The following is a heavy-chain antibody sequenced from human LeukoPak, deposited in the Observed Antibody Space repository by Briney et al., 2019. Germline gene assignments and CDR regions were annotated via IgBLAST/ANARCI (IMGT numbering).Heavy chain of an antibody. J-gene: IGHJ5*02. CDR3: ARDGPPYCSGHNWFDP. Sequence: ASVKVSCKASGYTFTSYYMHWVRQAPGQGLEWMGIINPSGGGTSYAQKFQGRVTMTRDTSTSTVYMELSSLRSEDTAVYYCARDGPPYCSGHNWFDPWCQGTLVTVSS. CDR2: INPSGGGT. V-gene: IGHV1-46*01. D-gene: IGHD6-19*01. CDR1: GYTFTSYY.